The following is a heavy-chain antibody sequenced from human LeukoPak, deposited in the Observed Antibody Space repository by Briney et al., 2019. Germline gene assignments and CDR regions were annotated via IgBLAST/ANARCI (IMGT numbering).Heavy chain of an antibody. J-gene: IGHJ6*02. CDR2: INPSGGST. Sequence: GASVNVSCKASGYTFTSYYMHWVRQAPGQGLEWMGIINPSGGSTSYAQKFQGRVTMTRDTSTSTVYMELSRLRSDDTAVYYCARVVPADYYGMDVWGQGTTVTVSS. CDR3: ARVVPADYYGMDV. V-gene: IGHV1-46*01. CDR1: GYTFTSYY.